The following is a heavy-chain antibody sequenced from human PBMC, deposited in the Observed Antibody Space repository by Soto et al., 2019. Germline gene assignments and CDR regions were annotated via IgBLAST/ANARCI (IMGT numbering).Heavy chain of an antibody. J-gene: IGHJ6*02. CDR1: GLTFSSYA. Sequence: GGSLRLFCAASGLTFSSYAMSWVRQAPWKGLEWVSTISGGGGSTYYADSVKGRFAISRDNSKNTLYLQMNSLRAEDTAVYYCAKDLIVGATSYYYGMDVWGQGTTVTVSS. CDR2: ISGGGGST. V-gene: IGHV3-23*01. CDR3: AKDLIVGATSYYYGMDV. D-gene: IGHD1-26*01.